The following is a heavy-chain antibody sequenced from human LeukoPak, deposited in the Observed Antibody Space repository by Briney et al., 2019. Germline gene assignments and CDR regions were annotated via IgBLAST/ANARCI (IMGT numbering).Heavy chain of an antibody. J-gene: IGHJ3*02. Sequence: GGSLRLSCAASGFTFSSYAMHWVRQAPGKGLEWVAVISYDGSNKYYADSVKGRFTISRDNSKNTLYLQMNSLRAEDTAVYYCMALPAGLLWFGEPLDAFDIWGQGTMVTVSS. CDR1: GFTFSSYA. CDR3: MALPAGLLWFGEPLDAFDI. D-gene: IGHD3-10*01. CDR2: ISYDGSNK. V-gene: IGHV3-30-3*01.